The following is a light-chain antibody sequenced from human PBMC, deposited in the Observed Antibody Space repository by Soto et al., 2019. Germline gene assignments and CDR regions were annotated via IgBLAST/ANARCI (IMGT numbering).Light chain of an antibody. CDR3: SSYTTSNTRQIV. CDR1: SSDVGGYNY. V-gene: IGLV2-14*03. J-gene: IGLJ1*01. Sequence: SALAQRAAVSGSPGQSITISCTETSSDVGGYNYVSWYQHHPGKAPKLIIYDVTNRPSGVSNPFSGSKSGNTASLTISGLQPEDEADYYCSSYTTSNTRQIVFGTGTKVTVL. CDR2: DVT.